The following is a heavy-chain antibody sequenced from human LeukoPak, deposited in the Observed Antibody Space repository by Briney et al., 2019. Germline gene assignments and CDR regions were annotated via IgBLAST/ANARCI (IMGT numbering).Heavy chain of an antibody. CDR3: ARLIADRTIYDY. J-gene: IGHJ4*02. Sequence: GGSLRLSCAASGFTFNSYWTSWVRQAPGKGLGWVASIKQDGSEKYYVDSVKGRFTTSRDNAKNSLYLQMNSLRAEDTAVYYCARLIADRTIYDYWGQGTLVTVSS. D-gene: IGHD6-6*01. CDR2: IKQDGSEK. CDR1: GFTFNSYW. V-gene: IGHV3-7*01.